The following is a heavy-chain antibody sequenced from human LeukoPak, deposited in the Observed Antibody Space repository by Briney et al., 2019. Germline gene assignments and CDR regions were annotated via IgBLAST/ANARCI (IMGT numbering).Heavy chain of an antibody. Sequence: PSETLSLTCAVYGGSFIGYYWSWIRQPPGKGLEWIGEINHFGSTNYNPSLKSRVTISVDTSKNQFSLKLSSVTAADTAVYYCARGETGDYYGSGSSPNNWFDPWGQGTLVTVSS. CDR2: INHFGST. CDR1: GGSFIGYY. CDR3: ARGETGDYYGSGSSPNNWFDP. V-gene: IGHV4-34*01. D-gene: IGHD3-10*01. J-gene: IGHJ5*02.